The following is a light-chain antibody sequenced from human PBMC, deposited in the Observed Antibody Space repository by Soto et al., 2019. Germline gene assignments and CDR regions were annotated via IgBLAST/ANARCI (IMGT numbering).Light chain of an antibody. CDR1: QSIGLA. CDR3: QQFGTSPLWT. Sequence: EIVLTQSPATLSLSPGERATLSCRASQSIGLAIAWYQHKPGQAPRLLIFDASQRATGIPARFRGSGSGTDFTLTISRLEPEDFAVYFCQQFGTSPLWTFGQGTKVDIK. J-gene: IGKJ1*01. CDR2: DAS. V-gene: IGKV3-11*01.